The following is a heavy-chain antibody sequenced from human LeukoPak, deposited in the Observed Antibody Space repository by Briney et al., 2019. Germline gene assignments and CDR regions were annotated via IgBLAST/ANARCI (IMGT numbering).Heavy chain of an antibody. J-gene: IGHJ4*02. Sequence: GGSLRLSCAASGLTFDDYAMHWVRQAPGKGLEWVSGISWNSGNIGYADSVRGRFTISRDNAKNSLYLQMNSLRAEDTALYYCAKQGVGGQGVIIFDYWGQGTLVTVSS. CDR2: ISWNSGNI. V-gene: IGHV3-9*01. CDR1: GLTFDDYA. CDR3: AKQGVGGQGVIIFDY. D-gene: IGHD3-10*01.